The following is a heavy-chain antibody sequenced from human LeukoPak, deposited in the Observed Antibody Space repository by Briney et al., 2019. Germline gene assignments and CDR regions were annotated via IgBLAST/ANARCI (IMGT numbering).Heavy chain of an antibody. Sequence: GGPLRLSCAGSGFTFSSHAMSWVRKAPGKGLEYVSAISSNWGSTYYANSVKGRFTISRDNSKNTLYLQMGSLRAEDTAVYYCARATPPSYSGYGYGDYYYYYYMDVWGKGTTVTVSS. CDR1: GFTFSSHA. CDR2: ISSNWGST. J-gene: IGHJ6*03. D-gene: IGHD5-12*01. V-gene: IGHV3-64*01. CDR3: ARATPPSYSGYGYGDYYYYYYMDV.